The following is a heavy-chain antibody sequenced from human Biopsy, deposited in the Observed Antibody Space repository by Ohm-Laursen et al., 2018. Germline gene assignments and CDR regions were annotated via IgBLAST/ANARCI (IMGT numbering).Heavy chain of an antibody. CDR3: ARGEGSSWFDP. CDR2: IIPIPNVA. D-gene: IGHD1-26*01. Sequence: SSVKVSCKASGDSFTSYAIGWVRQAPGQGLEWMGGIIPIPNVATYAQKFQGRITITADESTSTAYMELSSLTSDDTAVYFCARGEGSSWFDPWGQGTTVTVSS. J-gene: IGHJ5*01. V-gene: IGHV1-69*01. CDR1: GDSFTSYA.